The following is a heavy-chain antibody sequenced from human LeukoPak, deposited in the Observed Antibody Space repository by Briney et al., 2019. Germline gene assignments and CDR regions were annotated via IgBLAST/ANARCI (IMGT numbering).Heavy chain of an antibody. J-gene: IGHJ6*02. CDR2: INPNSGGT. D-gene: IGHD1-1*01. CDR3: ARVNWNDYYYYGMDV. Sequence: ASVKVSCKASGYTFTGYYKHWVRQAPGQGLEWMGWINPNSGGTNYAQKFQGRVTMTRDTSISTAYMELSRLRSDDTAVYYCARVNWNDYYYYGMDVWGQGTTVTVSS. CDR1: GYTFTGYY. V-gene: IGHV1-2*02.